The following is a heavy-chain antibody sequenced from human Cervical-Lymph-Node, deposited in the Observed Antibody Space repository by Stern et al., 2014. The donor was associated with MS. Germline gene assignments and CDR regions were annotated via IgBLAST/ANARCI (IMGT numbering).Heavy chain of an antibody. Sequence: QVQLQESGPGLVKPSETLSLTCSVSGGSITNSSYYWVWIRQPPGKGLQWIGTVYYSGLSFYTPPHNSRVIISADTSTNQLSLKLSFVTAADTAVYYCARQYEQWHFDFWGQGTLVTVSS. D-gene: IGHD1/OR15-1a*01. CDR2: VYYSGLS. V-gene: IGHV4-39*01. J-gene: IGHJ4*02. CDR1: GGSITNSSYY. CDR3: ARQYEQWHFDF.